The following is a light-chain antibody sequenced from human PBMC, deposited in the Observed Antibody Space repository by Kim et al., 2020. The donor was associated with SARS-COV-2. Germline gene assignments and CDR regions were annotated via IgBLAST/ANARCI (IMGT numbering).Light chain of an antibody. CDR3: QTWGSGMGV. CDR1: SGHSSYA. CDR2: LDSDGTH. V-gene: IGLV4-69*01. J-gene: IGLJ3*02. Sequence: QPVLTQSPSASASLGASVKRTCTLSSGHSSYAIAWHQQQPEKGPRYLMKLDSDGTHSKGDGIPNRFSGSSSGAERYLSISSLQSDDEADYYCQTWGSGMGVFGGGTQLTVL.